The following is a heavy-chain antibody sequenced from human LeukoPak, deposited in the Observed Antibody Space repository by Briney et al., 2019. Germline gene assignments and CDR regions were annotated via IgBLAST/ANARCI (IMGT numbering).Heavy chain of an antibody. CDR3: ARAPVTSCRGAFCYPFDY. CDR1: GFPLGSYP. Sequence: QLGGSLKLPCPSSGFPLGSYPRAGFARGPGKGRDGFAATISSDPGTYHADSVRGRFTISRDNSKNTLYLQMNRLRVEDAAVYYCARAPVTSCRGAFCYPFDYWGQGTLVTVSS. D-gene: IGHD2-15*01. V-gene: IGHV3-23*01. CDR2: TISSDPGT. J-gene: IGHJ4*02.